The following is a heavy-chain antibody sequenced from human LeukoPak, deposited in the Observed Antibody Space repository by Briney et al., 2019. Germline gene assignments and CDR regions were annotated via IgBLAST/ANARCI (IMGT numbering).Heavy chain of an antibody. CDR3: ARGAGYQLLQGSYYYMDV. CDR2: INPNSGGT. V-gene: IGHV1-2*02. J-gene: IGHJ6*03. CDR1: GYAFTGYY. Sequence: ASVKVSCKASGYAFTGYYMHWVRQAPGQGLEWMGWINPNSGGTNYAQKFQGRVTMTRDTSISTAYMELSRLRSDDTAVYYCARGAGYQLLQGSYYYMDVWGKGTTVTVSS. D-gene: IGHD2-2*01.